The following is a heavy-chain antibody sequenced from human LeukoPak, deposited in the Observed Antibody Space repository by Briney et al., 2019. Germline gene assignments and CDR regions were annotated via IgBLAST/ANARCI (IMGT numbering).Heavy chain of an antibody. J-gene: IGHJ3*02. CDR2: IYYSGST. CDR3: ARDGVRDKGQDRNAFDI. CDR1: GGSISSGDYY. V-gene: IGHV4-30-4*01. D-gene: IGHD2-15*01. Sequence: SQTLSLTCTVSGGSISSGDYYWSWIRQPPGKGLEWIGYIYYSGSTYYNPSLKSRVTISVDTSKNQFSLKLSSVTAADTAVYYCARDGVRDKGQDRNAFDIWGQGTMVTVSS.